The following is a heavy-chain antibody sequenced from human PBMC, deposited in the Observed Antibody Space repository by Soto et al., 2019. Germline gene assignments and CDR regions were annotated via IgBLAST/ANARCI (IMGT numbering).Heavy chain of an antibody. V-gene: IGHV4-31*03. D-gene: IGHD6-19*01. Sequence: SETLSLTCTVSGGSISSGGYYWSWIRQHPGKGLEGIGYIYYSGSTYYNPSLKSRVTISVDTSKNQFSLKLSSVTAADTAVYYCARDATVAGNYYYYGMDVWGQGTTVTVSS. CDR1: GGSISSGGYY. CDR2: IYYSGST. CDR3: ARDATVAGNYYYYGMDV. J-gene: IGHJ6*02.